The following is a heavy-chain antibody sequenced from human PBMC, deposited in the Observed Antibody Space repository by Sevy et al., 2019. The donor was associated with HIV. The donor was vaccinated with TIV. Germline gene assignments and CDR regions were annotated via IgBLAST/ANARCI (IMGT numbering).Heavy chain of an antibody. J-gene: IGHJ4*02. CDR1: GFTFSSYA. Sequence: GGSLRLSCAASGFTFSSYAMSWVRQAPGKGLEWDSAISGSGGSTYYADSVKCRFTISRDNSKNTLYLQMNSLRAEDTAVYYCANVRRARGVIIARYYFDYWGQGTLVTVSS. D-gene: IGHD3-10*01. CDR3: ANVRRARGVIIARYYFDY. CDR2: ISGSGGST. V-gene: IGHV3-23*01.